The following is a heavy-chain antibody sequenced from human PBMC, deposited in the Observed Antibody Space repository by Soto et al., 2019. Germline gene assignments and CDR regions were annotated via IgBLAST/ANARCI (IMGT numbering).Heavy chain of an antibody. V-gene: IGHV5-10-1*01. CDR2: IDPSDSYT. Sequence: PGESLKISCKGSGYSFTSYWISWVRQMPGKGLEWMGRIDPSDSYTNYSPSFQGRVTISADKSISTAYLQWSSLKASDTAMYYCASEPATGDYYYGMDVWGQGTTVTVSS. CDR3: ASEPATGDYYYGMDV. D-gene: IGHD4-4*01. CDR1: GYSFTSYW. J-gene: IGHJ6*02.